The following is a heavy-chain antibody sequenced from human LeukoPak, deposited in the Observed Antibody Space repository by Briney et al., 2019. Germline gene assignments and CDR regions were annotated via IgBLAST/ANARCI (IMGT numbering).Heavy chain of an antibody. CDR2: IYYSGST. D-gene: IGHD4-23*01. CDR3: AREEGSGNVDY. CDR1: GGSISSYY. V-gene: IGHV4-59*01. J-gene: IGHJ4*02. Sequence: SETLSLTCAVYGGSISSYYWSWIRQPPGKGLEWIGYIYYSGSTNYNPSLKSRVTISVDTSKNQFSLKLSSVTAADTAVYYCAREEGSGNVDYWGQGTLVTVSS.